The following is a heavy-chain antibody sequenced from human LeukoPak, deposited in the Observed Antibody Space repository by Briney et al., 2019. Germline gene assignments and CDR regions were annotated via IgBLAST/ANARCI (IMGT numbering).Heavy chain of an antibody. CDR3: ARRETYYYGSGSFNWFDP. Sequence: SETLSLTCTVSGDSISNSNYYWGWIRQPPGKGLEWIGTIYYSGSTYYNPSLKSRVTISVDTSKNQFSLKLSSVTAADTAVYYCARRETYYYGSGSFNWFDPWGQGTLVTVSS. D-gene: IGHD3-10*01. CDR1: GDSISNSNYY. V-gene: IGHV4-39*01. CDR2: IYYSGST. J-gene: IGHJ5*02.